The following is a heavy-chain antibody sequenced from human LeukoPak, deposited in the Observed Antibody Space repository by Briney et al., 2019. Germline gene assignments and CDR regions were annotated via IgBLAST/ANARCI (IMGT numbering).Heavy chain of an antibody. CDR1: GFTVSSNY. CDR2: IYSGGST. Sequence: GGSLRLSCAASGFTVSSNYMSWVRQAPGKGLEWVSVIYSGGSTYYADSVKGRFTISRDNSKNTLYLQMNSLRAEDTAVYYCARGLDNSENWFDPWGQGTLVTVSS. D-gene: IGHD1-1*01. CDR3: ARGLDNSENWFDP. J-gene: IGHJ5*02. V-gene: IGHV3-53*01.